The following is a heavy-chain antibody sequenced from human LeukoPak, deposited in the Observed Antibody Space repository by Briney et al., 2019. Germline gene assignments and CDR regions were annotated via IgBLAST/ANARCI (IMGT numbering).Heavy chain of an antibody. CDR2: IKQDGSEK. V-gene: IGHV3-7*01. CDR1: GFTFRSYW. J-gene: IGHJ6*03. Sequence: GGSLRLSCAASGFTFRSYWMSWVRQAPGKGLEWVANIKQDGSEKYYVDSVKGRFTISRDNAKNSLYLQMNSLRAEDTAVYYCARAYYDFYLYYYYYMDVWGKGTTVTVSS. D-gene: IGHD3-3*01. CDR3: ARAYYDFYLYYYYYMDV.